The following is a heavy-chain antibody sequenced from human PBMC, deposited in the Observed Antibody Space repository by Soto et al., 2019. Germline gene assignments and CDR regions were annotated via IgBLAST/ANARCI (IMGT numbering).Heavy chain of an antibody. Sequence: QVQLVESGGGVVQPGRSLRLSCAASGFTFSSYAMHWVRQAPGKGLEWVAVISYDGSNKYYADSVKGRFTISRDNSKNTLYLQMNSLRAEDTAVYYCARDRLSAEWLPRWDYYYYGMDVWGQGTTVTVSS. D-gene: IGHD3-3*01. J-gene: IGHJ6*02. CDR1: GFTFSSYA. V-gene: IGHV3-30-3*01. CDR2: ISYDGSNK. CDR3: ARDRLSAEWLPRWDYYYYGMDV.